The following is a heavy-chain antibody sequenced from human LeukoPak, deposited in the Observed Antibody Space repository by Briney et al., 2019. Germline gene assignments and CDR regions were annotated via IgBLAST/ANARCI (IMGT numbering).Heavy chain of an antibody. CDR3: GMSGDRVPLQDDVFDV. D-gene: IGHD1-26*01. Sequence: NTGESLKISSKVSGYSFTSYCIGWVRQMPGKGLEWMGIIYPGDSGPTYSPPFQGQVTISVDKSINTAYLQWSSPQASDTAMYYCGMSGDRVPLQDDVFDVWGQGTMVTVST. CDR2: IYPGDSGP. J-gene: IGHJ3*01. CDR1: GYSFTSYC. V-gene: IGHV5-51*01.